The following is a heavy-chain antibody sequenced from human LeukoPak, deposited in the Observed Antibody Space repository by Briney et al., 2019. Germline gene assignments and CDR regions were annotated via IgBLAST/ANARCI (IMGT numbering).Heavy chain of an antibody. V-gene: IGHV3-30-3*01. Sequence: GGSLRLSCEVSGFTFSSYAMHWVRQAPGKGLEWVAVISYDGSNKYYADSVKGRFTISRDNSKNTLYLQMNSLRAEDTAVYYCARCGGLLWFGELCYGMDVWGQGTTVTVSS. D-gene: IGHD3-10*01. J-gene: IGHJ6*02. CDR2: ISYDGSNK. CDR3: ARCGGLLWFGELCYGMDV. CDR1: GFTFSSYA.